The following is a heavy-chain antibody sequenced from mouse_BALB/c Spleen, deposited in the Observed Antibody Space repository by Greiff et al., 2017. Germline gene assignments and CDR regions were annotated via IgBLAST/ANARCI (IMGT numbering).Heavy chain of an antibody. CDR3: ARGGPYDGYYGAMDY. V-gene: IGHV5-4*02. CDR2: ISDGGSYT. D-gene: IGHD2-3*01. Sequence: EVQVVESGGGLVKPGGSLKLSCAASGFTFSDYYMYWVRQTPEKRLEWVATISDGGSYTYYPDSVKGRFTISRDNAKNNLYLQMSSLKSEDTAMYYCARGGPYDGYYGAMDYWGQGTSVTVSS. CDR1: GFTFSDYY. J-gene: IGHJ4*01.